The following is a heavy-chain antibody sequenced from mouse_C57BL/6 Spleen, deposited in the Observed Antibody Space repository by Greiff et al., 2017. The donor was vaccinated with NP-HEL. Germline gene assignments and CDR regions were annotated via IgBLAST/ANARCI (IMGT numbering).Heavy chain of an antibody. CDR2: IHPNSGST. V-gene: IGHV1-64*01. CDR1: GYTFTSYW. Sequence: QVQLQQPGAELVKPGASVKLSCKASGYTFTSYWMHWVKQRPGQGLEWIGMIHPNSGSTNYNEKFKSKATLTVDKSSSTAYMQLSSLTSEDSAVYYCARGLGGSSYGFAYWGQGTLVTVSA. J-gene: IGHJ3*01. D-gene: IGHD1-1*01. CDR3: ARGLGGSSYGFAY.